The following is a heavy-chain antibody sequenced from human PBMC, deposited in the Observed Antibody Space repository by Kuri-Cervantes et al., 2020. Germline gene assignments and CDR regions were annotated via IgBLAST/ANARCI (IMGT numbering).Heavy chain of an antibody. CDR2: INGDGSNT. CDR3: SRDAEGHFDS. Sequence: GESLKISCAASGFTFSSYAMSWVRQTPGNGLVWVSFINGDGSNTMYADSVKGRFTISRDNAKNTLYLQMNSLRAEDTAVYFCSRDAEGHFDSWGQGTLVTVSS. J-gene: IGHJ4*02. V-gene: IGHV3-74*03. CDR1: GFTFSSYA.